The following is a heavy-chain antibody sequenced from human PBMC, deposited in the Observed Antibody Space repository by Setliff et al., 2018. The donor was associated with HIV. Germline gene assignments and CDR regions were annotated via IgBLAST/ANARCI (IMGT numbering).Heavy chain of an antibody. CDR3: ARRSCWSEDY. D-gene: IGHD6-19*01. J-gene: IGHJ4*02. V-gene: IGHV4-34*12. Sequence: SETLSLTCAVYGGSFSGYYWSWIRQPPGKGLEWIGEIIHSGSTNYNPSLKSRVTISVDTSKNQFSLKLSSVTAADTAVYYCARRSCWSEDYWGQGTLVTVSS. CDR1: GGSFSGYY. CDR2: IIHSGST.